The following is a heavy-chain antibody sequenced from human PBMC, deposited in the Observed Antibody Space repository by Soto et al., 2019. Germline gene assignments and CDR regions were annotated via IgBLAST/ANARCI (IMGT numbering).Heavy chain of an antibody. CDR2: ISSSSSYT. CDR3: ARTDGLYYYDSSGYGPPDAFDI. CDR1: GFTFSDYY. V-gene: IGHV3-11*06. J-gene: IGHJ3*02. D-gene: IGHD3-22*01. Sequence: PGGSLRLSCAASGFTFSDYYMSWIRQAPGKGLERVSYISSSSSYTNYADSVKGRFTISRDNAKNSLYLQMNSLRAEDTAVYYCARTDGLYYYDSSGYGPPDAFDIWGQGTMVTVSS.